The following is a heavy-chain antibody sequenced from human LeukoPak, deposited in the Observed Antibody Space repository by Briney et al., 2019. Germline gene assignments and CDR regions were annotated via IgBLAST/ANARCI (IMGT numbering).Heavy chain of an antibody. Sequence: PSQTLSLTCTVSGGSISSGSYYWSWIRQPAGKGLEWIGRIYTSGSTNYNPSLKSRVTISVDTSKNQFSLKLSSVTAADTAVYYCSKGSRRFWSGYYDYWGQGTLVTVSS. CDR2: IYTSGST. D-gene: IGHD3-3*01. J-gene: IGHJ4*02. CDR1: GGSISSGSYY. CDR3: SKGSRRFWSGYYDY. V-gene: IGHV4-61*02.